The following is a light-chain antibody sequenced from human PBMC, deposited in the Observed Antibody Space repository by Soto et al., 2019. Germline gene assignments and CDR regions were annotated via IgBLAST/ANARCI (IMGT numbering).Light chain of an antibody. CDR3: QQYNNWPFS. V-gene: IGKV3-15*01. CDR2: DVS. Sequence: EIVMTQSPSTLSVSPGERATLSCRAGQGVTTNFAWYQQKSGQSPRLLIYDVSIRATGVPARFSGTGSETDFTLTISGLQSEDSAVYFCQQYNNWPFSFRQGTDWRL. J-gene: IGKJ5*01. CDR1: QGVTTN.